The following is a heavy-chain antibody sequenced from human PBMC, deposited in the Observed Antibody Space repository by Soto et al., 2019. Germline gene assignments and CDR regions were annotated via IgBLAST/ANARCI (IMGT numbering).Heavy chain of an antibody. D-gene: IGHD1-7*01. V-gene: IGHV3-74*02. J-gene: IGHJ3*01. CDR3: ARSLPGTYGAFDL. CDR1: GFTFSSYG. Sequence: VQLVESGGGVVQPGRSLRLSCAASGFTFSSYGMHWVRQAPGKGLEWVSRISGDGSSTNYADSVKGRFTISRDNAKNTVYLQIDSLRAEDTAVYYCARSLPGTYGAFDLWGQGTVVTVSS. CDR2: ISGDGSST.